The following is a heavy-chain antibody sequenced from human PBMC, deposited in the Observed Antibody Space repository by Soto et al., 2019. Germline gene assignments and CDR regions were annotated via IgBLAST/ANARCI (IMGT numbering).Heavy chain of an antibody. CDR3: AKDCDSNYPTPNFDH. V-gene: IGHV3-23*01. J-gene: IGHJ4*02. Sequence: VQLLESGGDLVQPGGSLRLSCAASGFTFSRFAMTWVRQAPGKGLEWVSVVGGNGDSTFYADSVKGRFTISRDNSKNTLYLQMSSLRAEDTAIYYCAKDCDSNYPTPNFDHWGQGTLVSGSS. CDR1: GFTFSRFA. D-gene: IGHD4-4*01. CDR2: VGGNGDST.